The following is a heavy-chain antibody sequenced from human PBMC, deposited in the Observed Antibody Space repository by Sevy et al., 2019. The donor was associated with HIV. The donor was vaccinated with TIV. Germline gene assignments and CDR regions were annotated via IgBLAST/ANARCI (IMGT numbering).Heavy chain of an antibody. CDR2: TYYRFKWYT. CDR3: ASAAVEAGTYYYYYYGMDV. J-gene: IGHJ6*02. V-gene: IGHV6-1*01. CDR1: GDSVSSNSAA. D-gene: IGHD6-19*01. Sequence: SQTLSLTCAISGDSVSSNSAAWNWIRQSPSRGLEWLGRTYYRFKWYTDYAVYVKSRITINPDTSKNQFSLQLNSVTPEDTAVYYCASAAVEAGTYYYYYYGMDVWGQGTTVTVSS.